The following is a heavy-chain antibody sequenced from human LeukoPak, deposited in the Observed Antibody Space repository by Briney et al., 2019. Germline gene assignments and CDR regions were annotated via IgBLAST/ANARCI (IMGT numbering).Heavy chain of an antibody. J-gene: IGHJ5*02. V-gene: IGHV1-69*05. D-gene: IGHD3-9*01. CDR1: GYTFTSYG. Sequence: SVKVSCKASGYTFTSYGISWVRQAPGQGLEWMGGIIPIFGTANYAQKFQGRVTITTDESTSTAYMELSSLRSEDTAVYYCARDLASYYDILTGNTAGNWFDPWGQGTLVTVSS. CDR2: IIPIFGTA. CDR3: ARDLASYYDILTGNTAGNWFDP.